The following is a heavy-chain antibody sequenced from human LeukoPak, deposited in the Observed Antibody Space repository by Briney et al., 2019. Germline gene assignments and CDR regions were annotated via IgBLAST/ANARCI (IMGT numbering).Heavy chain of an antibody. CDR1: GYTFTSYA. Sequence: GASVKVSCKASGYTFTSYAMHWVRQAPGQRLEWMGWINAGNGNTKYSQKFQGRVTITRDTSASTAYMELSSLRSEDTAVYYCARVHSSWYPFDYWGQGTLVTVSS. CDR3: ARVHSSWYPFDY. V-gene: IGHV1-3*01. D-gene: IGHD6-13*01. J-gene: IGHJ4*02. CDR2: INAGNGNT.